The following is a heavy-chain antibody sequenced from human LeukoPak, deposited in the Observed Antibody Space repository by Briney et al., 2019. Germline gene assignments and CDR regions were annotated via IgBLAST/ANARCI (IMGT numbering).Heavy chain of an antibody. CDR2: INHSGST. J-gene: IGHJ4*02. Sequence: SETLSLTCAVYGGSFSGYYWSWIRQPPGKGLEWIGEINHSGSTNYNPSLKSRVTISVDMSKNQFSLKLSSVTAADTAVYYCARGSYYYDSSGYRLFDYWGQGTLVTVSS. CDR1: GGSFSGYY. CDR3: ARGSYYYDSSGYRLFDY. D-gene: IGHD3-22*01. V-gene: IGHV4-34*01.